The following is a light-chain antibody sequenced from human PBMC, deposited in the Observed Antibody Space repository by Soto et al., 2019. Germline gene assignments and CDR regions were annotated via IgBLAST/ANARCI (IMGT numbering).Light chain of an antibody. CDR1: KLGDKY. Sequence: SYELTQPPSVSVSPGQTASITCSGDKLGDKYACWYQQKPGQSPVLVIYQDSKRPSGIPERFSGSNSGNTATLTISGTQAMDEADYYCQAWDSSTFGVVFGGGTKLTLL. V-gene: IGLV3-1*01. CDR3: QAWDSSTFGVV. CDR2: QDS. J-gene: IGLJ2*01.